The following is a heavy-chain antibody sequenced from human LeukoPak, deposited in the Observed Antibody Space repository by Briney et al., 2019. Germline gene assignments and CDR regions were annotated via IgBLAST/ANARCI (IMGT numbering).Heavy chain of an antibody. D-gene: IGHD6-19*01. CDR3: ARGSYSSGWYRRYFQH. CDR2: IDHSGST. CDR1: GGSFSGYY. V-gene: IGHV4-34*01. Sequence: TSETLSLTCAVYGGSFSGYYWSWIRQPPGKGLEWIGEIDHSGSTSYNPSLKSRVTISVDTSKNQFSLKLSSVTAADTAVYYCARGSYSSGWYRRYFQHWGQGTLVTVSS. J-gene: IGHJ1*01.